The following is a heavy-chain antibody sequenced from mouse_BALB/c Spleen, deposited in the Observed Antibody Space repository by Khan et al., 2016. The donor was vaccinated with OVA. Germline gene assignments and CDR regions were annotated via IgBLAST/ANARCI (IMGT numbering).Heavy chain of an antibody. CDR2: ISDGGSYT. Sequence: EVQLVESGGGLVKPGGSLKLSCAASGFTFSDYYMYWVRQTPEKRLEWVATISDGGSYTYYPDSVKGRFTISRDNAKNNLYLQMSSLKSEDTAMYYCARDRDYYGSSYDWYFDGWGAGTTVTVSS. J-gene: IGHJ1*01. CDR3: ARDRDYYGSSYDWYFDG. CDR1: GFTFSDYY. D-gene: IGHD1-1*01. V-gene: IGHV5-4*02.